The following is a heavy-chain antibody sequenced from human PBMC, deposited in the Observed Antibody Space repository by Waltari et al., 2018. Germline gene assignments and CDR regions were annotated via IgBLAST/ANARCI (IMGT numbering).Heavy chain of an antibody. V-gene: IGHV3-30*18. CDR1: GFTFSSYG. D-gene: IGHD3-16*01. J-gene: IGHJ6*03. CDR3: AKDWDYYYYMDV. CDR2: ISYDGSNK. Sequence: QVQLVESGGGVVQPGRSLRLSCAASGFTFSSYGMHWVRQAPGKGLEWVAVISYDGSNKYYADSVKGRFTISRDNSTNTLYLQMNSLRAEDTAVYYCAKDWDYYYYMDVWGKGTTVTVSS.